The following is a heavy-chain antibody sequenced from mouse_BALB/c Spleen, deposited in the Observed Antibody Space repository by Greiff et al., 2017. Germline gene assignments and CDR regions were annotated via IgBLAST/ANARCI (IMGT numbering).Heavy chain of an antibody. CDR1: GYSITSDYA. J-gene: IGHJ4*01. D-gene: IGHD4-1*01. V-gene: IGHV3-2*02. CDR3: ARELTGTWGYAMDY. CDR2: ISYSGST. Sequence: VQLKESGPGLVKPSQSLSLTCTVTGYSITSDYAWNWIRQFPGNKLEWMGYISYSGSTSYNPSLKSRISITRDTSKNQFFLQLNSVTTEDTATYYCARELTGTWGYAMDYWGQGTSVTVSS.